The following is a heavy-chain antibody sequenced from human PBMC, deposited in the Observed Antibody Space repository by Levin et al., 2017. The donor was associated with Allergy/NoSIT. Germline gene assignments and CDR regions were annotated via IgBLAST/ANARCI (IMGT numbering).Heavy chain of an antibody. CDR1: GFTFSDYY. Sequence: SCEASGFTFSDYYMDWVRQAPGKGLEWVGRSRNKGKNYITEYAASVKGRATISRHDSNNSLYLQMNSLKTEDTAVYYCARGGGPRIDAPDIYYYDMDVWGKGTTVTVSS. CDR2: SRNKGKNYIT. J-gene: IGHJ6*03. V-gene: IGHV3-72*01. D-gene: IGHD2/OR15-2a*01. CDR3: ARGGGPRIDAPDIYYYDMDV.